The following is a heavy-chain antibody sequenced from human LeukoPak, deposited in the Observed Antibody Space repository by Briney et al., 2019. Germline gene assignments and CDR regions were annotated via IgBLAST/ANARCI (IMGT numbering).Heavy chain of an antibody. J-gene: IGHJ4*02. V-gene: IGHV3-23*01. CDR1: GFTYSSYA. D-gene: IGHD3-22*01. Sequence: GGSLRLSCAASGFTYSSYAMSWVRQAPGKGLEWVSAISGSGGSTYYADSVKGRFTISRDNSKNTLYLQMNSLRAEDTAVYYCAKDYYYDSSGYYDYWGQGTLVTVSS. CDR2: ISGSGGST. CDR3: AKDYYYDSSGYYDY.